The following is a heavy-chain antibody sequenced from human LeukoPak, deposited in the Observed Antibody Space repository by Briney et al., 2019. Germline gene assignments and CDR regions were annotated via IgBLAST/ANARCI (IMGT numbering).Heavy chain of an antibody. D-gene: IGHD3-16*02. J-gene: IGHJ4*02. CDR2: ISAYNGNT. V-gene: IGHV1-18*01. CDR3: ARAELETYYDYVWGSYHQGDFDY. CDR1: GYTFTSYG. Sequence: ASVKVSCKASGYTFTSYGISWVRQAPGQGLEWMGWISAYNGNTNYAQKLQGRVTMTTDTSTSTAYMELRSLRSDDTAVYYCARAELETYYDYVWGSYHQGDFDYWAREPWSPSPQ.